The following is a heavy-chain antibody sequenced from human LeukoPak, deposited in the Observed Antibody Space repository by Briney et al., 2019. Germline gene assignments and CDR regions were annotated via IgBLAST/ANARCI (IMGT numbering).Heavy chain of an antibody. CDR2: ISSSGSTI. V-gene: IGHV3-48*03. Sequence: PGGSLRLSCAASGFTFSSYEMNWVRQAPGKGLEWVSYISSSGSTIYYADSVKGRFTISRDNAKNSLYLQMNSLRAEDMALYYCAKGSSVVIPGYFDYWGQGTLVTVSS. J-gene: IGHJ4*02. D-gene: IGHD4-23*01. CDR3: AKGSSVVIPGYFDY. CDR1: GFTFSSYE.